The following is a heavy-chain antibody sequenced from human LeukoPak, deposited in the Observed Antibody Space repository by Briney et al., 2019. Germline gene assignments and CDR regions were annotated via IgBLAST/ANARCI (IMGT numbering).Heavy chain of an antibody. CDR1: EFTFSDYY. CDR3: ARGLLAVRYYFDY. D-gene: IGHD6-6*01. Sequence: PGGSLRLSCAASEFTFSDYYMSWTRQAPGKGLEWVSYISSSGSTIYYADSVKGRFTISRDNAKNSLYLQMNSLRAEDTAVYYCARGLLAVRYYFDYWGQGTLVTVSS. CDR2: ISSSGSTI. V-gene: IGHV3-11*01. J-gene: IGHJ4*02.